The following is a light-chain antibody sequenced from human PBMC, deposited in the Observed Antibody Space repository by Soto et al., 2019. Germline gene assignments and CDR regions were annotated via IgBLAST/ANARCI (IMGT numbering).Light chain of an antibody. CDR3: SSYTSSSTVI. CDR2: DVS. J-gene: IGLJ2*01. V-gene: IGLV2-14*03. Sequence: QSALTQPASVSGSPGQSITISCTGTSSDVGYYNYVSWYQHHPGKAPKLMIYDVSNRPSGVSDRFSASKSGNTASLTISGLQAEDEADYYCSSYTSSSTVIFGGGTKLTVL. CDR1: SSDVGYYNY.